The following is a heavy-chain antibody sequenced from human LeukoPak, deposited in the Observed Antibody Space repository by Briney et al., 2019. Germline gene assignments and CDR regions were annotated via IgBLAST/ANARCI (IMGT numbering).Heavy chain of an antibody. D-gene: IGHD3-22*01. CDR2: IIPILGIA. V-gene: IGHV1-69*04. CDR1: GYTFTSYY. CDR3: ARAWGDSSG. Sequence: GASVKVSCKASGYTFTSYYMHWVRQAPGQGLEWMGRIIPILGIANYAQKFQGRVTITADKSTSTAYMELSSLRSEDTAVYYCARAWGDSSGWGQGTLVTVSS. J-gene: IGHJ4*02.